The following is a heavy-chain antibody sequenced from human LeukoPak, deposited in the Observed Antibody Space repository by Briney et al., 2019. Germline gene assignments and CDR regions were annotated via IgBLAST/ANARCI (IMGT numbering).Heavy chain of an antibody. J-gene: IGHJ5*02. V-gene: IGHV1-46*01. CDR2: INPSGGST. Sequence: ASVKVSCKASGYTFTSYYMHWVRQAPGQGLEWMGIINPSGGSTSYAQKFQGRVTMTRDTSISTAYMELSRLRSDDTAVYYCARDQGYSRDFDPWGQGTLVTVSS. CDR3: ARDQGYSRDFDP. D-gene: IGHD6-13*01. CDR1: GYTFTSYY.